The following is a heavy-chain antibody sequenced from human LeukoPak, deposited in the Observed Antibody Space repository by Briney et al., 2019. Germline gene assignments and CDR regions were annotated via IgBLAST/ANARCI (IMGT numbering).Heavy chain of an antibody. CDR3: ARQGDSSSWSPTTFDY. J-gene: IGHJ4*02. CDR2: INHSGST. V-gene: IGHV4-34*01. D-gene: IGHD6-13*01. Sequence: NPSETLSLTCAVYGGSFSGYYWSWIRQPPGKGLEWIGEINHSGSTNYNPSLKSRVTISVDTSKNQFSLKLSSVTAADTAVYYCARQGDSSSWSPTTFDYWGQGTLVTVSS. CDR1: GGSFSGYY.